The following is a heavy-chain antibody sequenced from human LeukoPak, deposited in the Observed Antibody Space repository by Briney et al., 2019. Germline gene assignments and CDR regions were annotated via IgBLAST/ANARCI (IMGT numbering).Heavy chain of an antibody. V-gene: IGHV3-23*01. Sequence: HSGGSLRLSCATSGFTVSSHAMSWVRQAPGKGLEWVSSLSGSGGTTYHADSVKGRFSISRDNSKNTLYLQLNSLRAEDTAVYYCAKGGSTSRVTTSRVVFGYYYYLDVWGKGTPVTVSS. CDR1: GFTVSSHA. D-gene: IGHD4-17*01. CDR2: LSGSGGTT. CDR3: AKGGSTSRVTTSRVVFGYYYYLDV. J-gene: IGHJ6*03.